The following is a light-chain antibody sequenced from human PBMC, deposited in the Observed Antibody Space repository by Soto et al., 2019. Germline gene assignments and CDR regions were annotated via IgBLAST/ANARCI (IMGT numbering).Light chain of an antibody. CDR3: QQYNNWPPGT. J-gene: IGKJ1*01. Sequence: EIVMPQSPATLSVSPGERATLSCRASQSVSSNLAWYQQKPDQAPRLLIYGASTRATGIPARFSGSGSGTEFTRTISSLPSEDFAVYYCQQYNNWPPGTFGQGSKVDSK. V-gene: IGKV3-15*01. CDR1: QSVSSN. CDR2: GAS.